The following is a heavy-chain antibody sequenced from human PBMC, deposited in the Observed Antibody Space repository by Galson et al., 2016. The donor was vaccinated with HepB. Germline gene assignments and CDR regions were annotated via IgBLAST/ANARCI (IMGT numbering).Heavy chain of an antibody. Sequence: SVKVSCKASGYTFTNYGISWVRQAPGQGLEWMGWISGYNGKTNHEQKFQGRLTMTTDTSTSKAYMELRSLRSDDTAVYYCARVDIVVVPDNAYYFYGMDVWGQGTTVTVSS. CDR2: ISGYNGKT. CDR1: GYTFTNYG. D-gene: IGHD2-2*01. V-gene: IGHV1-18*01. CDR3: ARVDIVVVPDNAYYFYGMDV. J-gene: IGHJ6*02.